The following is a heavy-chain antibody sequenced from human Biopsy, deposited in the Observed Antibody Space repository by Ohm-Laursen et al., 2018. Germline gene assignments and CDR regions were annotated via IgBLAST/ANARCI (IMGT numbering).Heavy chain of an antibody. D-gene: IGHD1-26*01. CDR1: GYSFTNYG. CDR3: ARVALPLYLDN. CDR2: ISGYIGNA. J-gene: IGHJ4*02. V-gene: IGHV1-18*01. Sequence: SVKVSCKVSGYSFTNYGINWVRQAPGQGLEWMGRISGYIGNAKYAQKFQGRVTMTTDTSTSAVYMEVRSLRSDDTAVYYCARVALPLYLDNWGQGTRVTVSS.